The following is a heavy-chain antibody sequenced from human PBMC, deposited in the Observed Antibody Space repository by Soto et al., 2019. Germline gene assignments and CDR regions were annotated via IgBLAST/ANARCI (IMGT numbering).Heavy chain of an antibody. Sequence: QVQLVESGGGVVQPGRSLRLSCAASGFTFRSYAMHWVRQAPGKGLEWMAVVSADGSSKHYAESVKGRFIISRDNSENTLHVQMNVLRPEDTAVYYCAKTGETGYDWGWFDPWGQGTLVTVSS. J-gene: IGHJ5*02. D-gene: IGHD5-12*01. CDR3: AKTGETGYDWGWFDP. CDR1: GFTFRSYA. CDR2: VSADGSSK. V-gene: IGHV3-30*18.